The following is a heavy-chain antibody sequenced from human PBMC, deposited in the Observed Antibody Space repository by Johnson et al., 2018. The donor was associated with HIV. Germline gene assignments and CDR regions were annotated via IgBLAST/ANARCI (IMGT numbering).Heavy chain of an antibody. V-gene: IGHV3-66*01. J-gene: IGHJ3*02. Sequence: VQLVESGGGVVRPGGSLRLSCVASGFSFDDYAMTGVRQVPGKGLEWVSVIYSGGSTYYADSVKGRFTISRDNSKNTLYLQMNSQRAEDTAVYYCARKDDTNAFDIWGQGTMVTVSS. D-gene: IGHD3-22*01. CDR1: GFSFDDYA. CDR3: ARKDDTNAFDI. CDR2: IYSGGST.